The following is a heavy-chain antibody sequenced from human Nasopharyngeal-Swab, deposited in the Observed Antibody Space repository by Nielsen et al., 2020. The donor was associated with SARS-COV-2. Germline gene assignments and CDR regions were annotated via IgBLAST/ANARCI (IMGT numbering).Heavy chain of an antibody. CDR1: GGTFSSYA. CDR3: ARTQYYRASSGRAYYYGMDV. J-gene: IGHJ6*02. Sequence: SVKVSCKASGGTFSSYAISWVRQAPGQGLEWMGGIIPIFGTANYAQKFQGRVTITADESTSTAYMGLSSLRSEDTAVYYCARTQYYRASSGRAYYYGMDVWGQGTTVTVSS. CDR2: IIPIFGTA. D-gene: IGHD1-26*01. V-gene: IGHV1-69*13.